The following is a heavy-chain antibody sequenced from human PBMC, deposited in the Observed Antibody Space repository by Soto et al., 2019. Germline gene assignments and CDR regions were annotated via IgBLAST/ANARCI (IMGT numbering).Heavy chain of an antibody. Sequence: QVQLVESGGGLVKPGGSLRLSCEVSGFTFSDYYMSWIRQAPGKGLEWVSYVSSGGTSINYADSVKGRFTTSRDNAKNSLYLQMNSLRAEDTAVYYCVSPRLNGLEYWGQGTLVTVSS. J-gene: IGHJ4*02. D-gene: IGHD2-8*01. CDR3: VSPRLNGLEY. V-gene: IGHV3-11*01. CDR2: VSSGGTSI. CDR1: GFTFSDYY.